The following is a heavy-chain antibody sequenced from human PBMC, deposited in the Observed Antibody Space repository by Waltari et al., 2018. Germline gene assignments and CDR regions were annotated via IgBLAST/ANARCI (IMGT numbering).Heavy chain of an antibody. J-gene: IGHJ6*02. D-gene: IGHD3-3*01. CDR1: GFTLSGYG. CDR2: TWDDGSNK. V-gene: IGHV3-33*01. CDR3: ARERVSGPPHSGYYGMDV. Sequence: QVQLVESGGGVVQPGRSLRLSCAASGFTLSGYGMHWVRQAPGKGLGGVACTWDDGSNKYDVDSVKGRFTISGDNSKNTLYLQMNSLRAEDTAVYYCARERVSGPPHSGYYGMDVWGQGTTVTVSS.